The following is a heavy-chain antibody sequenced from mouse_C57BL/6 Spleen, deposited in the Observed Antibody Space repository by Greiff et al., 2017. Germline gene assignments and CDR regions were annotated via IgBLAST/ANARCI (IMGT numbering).Heavy chain of an antibody. J-gene: IGHJ1*03. D-gene: IGHD1-1*01. V-gene: IGHV5-4*01. CDR1: GFTFSSYA. CDR2: ISDGGSYT. CDR3: ARDRSSSYWYFDV. Sequence: EVQRVESGGGLVKPGGSLKLSCAASGFTFSSYAMSWVRQTPEKRLEWVATISDGGSYTYYPDNVKGRFTISRDNAKNNLYLQMSHLKSEDTAMYYCARDRSSSYWYFDVWGTGTTVTVSS.